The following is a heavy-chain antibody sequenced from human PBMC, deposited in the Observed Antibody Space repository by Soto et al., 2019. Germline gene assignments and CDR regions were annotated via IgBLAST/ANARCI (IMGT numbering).Heavy chain of an antibody. J-gene: IGHJ6*02. D-gene: IGHD2-2*01. Sequence: LRLSCAASGFTFSGYGMHWVRQAPGKGLEWVAVISYDGSNKYYADSVKGRFTISRDNSKNTLYLQMNSLRAEDTAVYYCAKDDQLLPDYYYYYGMDVWGQGTTVTVSS. CDR2: ISYDGSNK. CDR3: AKDDQLLPDYYYYYGMDV. V-gene: IGHV3-30*18. CDR1: GFTFSGYG.